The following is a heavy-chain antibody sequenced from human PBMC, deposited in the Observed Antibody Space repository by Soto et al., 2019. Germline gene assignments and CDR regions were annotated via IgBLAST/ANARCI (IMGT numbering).Heavy chain of an antibody. CDR2: SYYSGST. V-gene: IGHV4-61*01. CDR3: ARDEYYYCSGTLGRFDP. D-gene: IGHD3-10*01. J-gene: IGHJ5*02. Sequence: PSETLSLTCTVSGGSVSSGSYYWSWLGQPPGKGLEWVGCSYYSGSTYYNPSLKSRVTISVDTSKTQFPLKLSPVTAADTAVYYCARDEYYYCSGTLGRFDPWGQGTLVTVSS. CDR1: GGSVSSGSYY.